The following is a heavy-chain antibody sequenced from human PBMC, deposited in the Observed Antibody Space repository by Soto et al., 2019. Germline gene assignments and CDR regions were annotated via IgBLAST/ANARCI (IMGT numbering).Heavy chain of an antibody. CDR3: ARERSAAGTGWFDP. V-gene: IGHV1-8*01. D-gene: IGHD6-13*01. Sequence: QVQLVQSGAEVKKPGASVKVSCKASGYTFTSYDIDWVRQATGQGLEWMGWMNPNSGNTGYAQKFQGRVTMTRNTSISTAYMELSSLRSEDTAVYFCARERSAAGTGWFDPWGQGTLVTVSS. J-gene: IGHJ5*02. CDR1: GYTFTSYD. CDR2: MNPNSGNT.